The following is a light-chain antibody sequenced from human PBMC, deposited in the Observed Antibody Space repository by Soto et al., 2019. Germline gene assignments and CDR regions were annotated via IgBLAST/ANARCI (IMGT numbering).Light chain of an antibody. CDR2: DAS. V-gene: IGKV3-11*01. Sequence: EIVLTQSPATLSLSPGERATLSCRASQSVSSYLAWYQQKSGQAPRLLIYDASNRATGIPARFSGSGSGTDFTLTISSLEPEDFAVYYCQQRSNWHFTFGPGTKVDIK. J-gene: IGKJ3*01. CDR3: QQRSNWHFT. CDR1: QSVSSY.